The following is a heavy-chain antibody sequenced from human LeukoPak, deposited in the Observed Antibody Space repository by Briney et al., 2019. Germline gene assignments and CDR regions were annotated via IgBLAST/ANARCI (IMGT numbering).Heavy chain of an antibody. CDR3: TRASERWIQSEYCQH. CDR1: GFSFGGYA. CDR2: LRSKTYGGTT. V-gene: IGHV3-49*04. Sequence: HPGGSLRLSCTASGFSFGGYAMSWVRQAPGKGLEWLGFLRSKTYGGTTEYAASVKGRFTISRDDSKNIAYLQMNSLKTEDTAVYYCTRASERWIQSEYCQHWGQGTLVTVSS. J-gene: IGHJ1*01. D-gene: IGHD5-24*01.